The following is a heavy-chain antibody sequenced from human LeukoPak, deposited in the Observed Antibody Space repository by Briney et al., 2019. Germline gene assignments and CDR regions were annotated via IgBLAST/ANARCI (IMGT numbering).Heavy chain of an antibody. Sequence: TSETLSLTCAVYGGSFSTYYWGWIRQAPGKGLEWIGSIYYSGNTYYNSSLKSRVTISLDTSKNQFSLNLFSVTAADTAMYYCTRANGYGLIDYWGQGTLVTVSS. V-gene: IGHV4-39*07. CDR1: GGSFSTYY. CDR2: IYYSGNT. CDR3: TRANGYGLIDY. J-gene: IGHJ4*02. D-gene: IGHD3-10*01.